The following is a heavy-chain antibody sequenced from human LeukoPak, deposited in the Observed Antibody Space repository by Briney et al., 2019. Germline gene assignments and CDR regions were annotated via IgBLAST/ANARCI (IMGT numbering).Heavy chain of an antibody. V-gene: IGHV3-7*01. J-gene: IGHJ3*02. CDR2: IKQDGSEK. Sequence: GGSLRLSCAASGFTFSDYSMNWVRQAPGKGLEWVANIKQDGSEKYYVDSVKGRFTISRDNAKNSLYLQMNSLRAGDTAVYYCARDHYDYVWGSYKEGAFDIWGQGTMVTVSS. D-gene: IGHD3-16*01. CDR1: GFTFSDYS. CDR3: ARDHYDYVWGSYKEGAFDI.